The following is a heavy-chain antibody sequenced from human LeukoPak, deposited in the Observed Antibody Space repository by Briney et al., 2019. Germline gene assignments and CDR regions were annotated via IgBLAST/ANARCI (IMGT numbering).Heavy chain of an antibody. CDR3: ARGRGYCSSTSCRFDP. D-gene: IGHD2-2*01. J-gene: IGHJ5*02. CDR1: KFIFSDYY. V-gene: IGHV4-34*01. Sequence: LRLSCAASKFIFSDYYMSWIRQAPGKGLEWIGEINHSGSTNYNPSLKSRVTISVDTSKNQFSLKLSSVTAADTAVYYCARGRGYCSSTSCRFDPWGQGTLVTVSS. CDR2: INHSGST.